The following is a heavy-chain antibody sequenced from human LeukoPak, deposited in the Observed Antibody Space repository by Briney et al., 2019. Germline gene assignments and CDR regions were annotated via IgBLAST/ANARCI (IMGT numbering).Heavy chain of an antibody. Sequence: QPGRSLRLSCAASGFTFSSYAMHWVRQAPGKGLEWVAVISYDGSNKHYADSVKGRFTISRDNSKNTLYLQMNSLRAEDTAVYYCANPKWGQGTLVTVSS. CDR1: GFTFSSYA. J-gene: IGHJ4*02. V-gene: IGHV3-30*04. CDR2: ISYDGSNK. CDR3: ANPK.